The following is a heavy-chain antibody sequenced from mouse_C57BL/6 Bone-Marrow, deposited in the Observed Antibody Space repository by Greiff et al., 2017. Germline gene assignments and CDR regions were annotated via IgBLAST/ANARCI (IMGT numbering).Heavy chain of an antibody. CDR3: ASSLYYYAMDY. J-gene: IGHJ4*01. D-gene: IGHD6-5*01. Sequence: VQLQQSGPGLVQPSQSLSITCTVSGFSLTSYGVHWVRQSPGKGLEWLGVIWRGGSTDYNAAFISRLSISKDNSKGQVFFKMNSLQADDTAIYYCASSLYYYAMDYWGQGTSVTVSS. CDR1: GFSLTSYG. V-gene: IGHV2-2*01. CDR2: IWRGGST.